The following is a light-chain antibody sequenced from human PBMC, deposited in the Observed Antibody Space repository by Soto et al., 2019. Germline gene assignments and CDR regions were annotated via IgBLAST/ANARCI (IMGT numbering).Light chain of an antibody. V-gene: IGKV3-11*01. CDR2: DAS. CDR1: QSVSSY. CDR3: QQRSNWPLT. J-gene: IGKJ5*01. Sequence: EIVLTQSPATLSLSPGERATLSCRASQSVSSYLAWYPQNPGQAPRLLLYDASNRATGIPARFSGGGSGTDFTLTISSLEPEDFAVYYCQQRSNWPLTFGQGTRLEIK.